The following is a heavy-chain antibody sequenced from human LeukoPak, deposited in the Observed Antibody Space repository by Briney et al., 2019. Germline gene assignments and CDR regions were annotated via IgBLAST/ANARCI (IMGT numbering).Heavy chain of an antibody. V-gene: IGHV4-59*12. CDR3: ARRIGVATTLDY. CDR1: CGSISSYY. CDR2: IYYSGST. D-gene: IGHD6-19*01. Sequence: KPSETLSLTRPVYCGSISSYYWIWIRQPPGKGLEWIGYIYYSGSTNYNPSLKSRVTISVDTSKNQFSLKLSSVTAADTAVYFCARRIGVATTLDYWGQGTLVTVSS. J-gene: IGHJ4*02.